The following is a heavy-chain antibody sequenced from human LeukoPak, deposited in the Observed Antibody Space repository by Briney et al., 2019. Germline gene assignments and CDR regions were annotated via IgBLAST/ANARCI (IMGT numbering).Heavy chain of an antibody. V-gene: IGHV1-69*04. J-gene: IGHJ4*02. CDR3: ARSYSSSWKTFDY. D-gene: IGHD6-13*01. Sequence: EASVKVSCKASGGTFSSYAISWVRQAPGQGLEWMGRIIPILGIANYAQKFQGRVTMTRDTSTSTVYMELSSLRSEDTAVYYCARSYSSSWKTFDYWGQGTLVTVSS. CDR2: IIPILGIA. CDR1: GGTFSSYA.